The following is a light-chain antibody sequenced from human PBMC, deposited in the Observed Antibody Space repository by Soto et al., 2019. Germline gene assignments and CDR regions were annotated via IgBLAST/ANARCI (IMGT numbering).Light chain of an antibody. CDR2: AAS. J-gene: IGKJ1*01. CDR3: QQSYSSPPT. V-gene: IGKV1-39*01. Sequence: DIQMTQSPSSLSASVEDRVIITCRASQSISNHLNWYQQKPGKAPNLLIFAASSLQSGVPSRFSGSRSGPDYTLTISSLQPEDFATYYCQQSYSSPPTFGQGTKVDIK. CDR1: QSISNH.